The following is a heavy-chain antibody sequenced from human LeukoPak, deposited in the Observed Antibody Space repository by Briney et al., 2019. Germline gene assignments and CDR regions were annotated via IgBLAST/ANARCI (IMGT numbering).Heavy chain of an antibody. CDR2: ISYDGSNK. J-gene: IGHJ4*02. D-gene: IGHD3-22*01. CDR1: GFTFSSYG. V-gene: IGHV3-30*03. CDR3: ARGGSGYYYPG. Sequence: GRSLRLSCAASGFTFSSYGMHWVRQAPGKGLEWVAVISYDGSNKYYADSVKGRFTISRDNTKNTLYLQMDSLRAEDTAVYYCARGGSGYYYPGWGQGTLVTVSS.